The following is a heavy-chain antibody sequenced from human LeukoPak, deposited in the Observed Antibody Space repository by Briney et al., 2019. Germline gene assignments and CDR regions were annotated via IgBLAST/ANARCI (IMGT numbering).Heavy chain of an antibody. D-gene: IGHD2/OR15-2a*01. CDR3: AKYLSRAFDS. V-gene: IGHV3-7*01. CDR2: INQEGSRT. J-gene: IGHJ4*02. Sequence: GGSLRLSCAASGFTFRRYWMRWVRQAPGKGGEGLGHINQEGSRTDHADSVKGGFTISRDNNKNLLYLHMSSLRAEDTAVYYCAKYLSRAFDSWGQGILVSVSS. CDR1: GFTFRRYW.